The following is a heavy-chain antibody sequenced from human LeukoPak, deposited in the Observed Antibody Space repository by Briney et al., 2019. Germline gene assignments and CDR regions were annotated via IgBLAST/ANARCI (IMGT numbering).Heavy chain of an antibody. CDR2: ISGSGDVT. CDR3: ARESPDSSSPGY. J-gene: IGHJ4*02. D-gene: IGHD6-6*01. Sequence: PGGSLRLSCAASGFTFSTFAMNWVRQAPGKGLEWVLAISGSGDVTYFGDSVKGRFTISRDNAKNSLYLQMNSLRAEDTAVYYCARESPDSSSPGYWGQGTLVTVSS. V-gene: IGHV3-23*01. CDR1: GFTFSTFA.